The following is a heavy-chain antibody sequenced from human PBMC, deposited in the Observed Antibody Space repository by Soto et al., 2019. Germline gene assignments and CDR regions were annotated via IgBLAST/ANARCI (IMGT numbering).Heavy chain of an antibody. CDR1: GLTFSDYY. V-gene: IGHV3-11*01. D-gene: IGHD5-18*01. Sequence: PGGTLRLSCAASGLTFSDYYMSWIRQAPGKGLEWVSYISSSGSTIYYADSVKGRFTISRDNAKNSLYLQMNSLRAEDTAVYYCAREDVDTAMGDLLYFDYWGQGTLVTVAS. CDR2: ISSSGSTI. CDR3: AREDVDTAMGDLLYFDY. J-gene: IGHJ4*02.